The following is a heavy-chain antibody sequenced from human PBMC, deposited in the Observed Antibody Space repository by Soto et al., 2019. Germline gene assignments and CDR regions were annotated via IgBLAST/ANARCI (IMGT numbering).Heavy chain of an antibody. V-gene: IGHV1-18*04. Sequence: QGQLVQSGGEVKKPGASVKVYCKASGYTFTSNGISWVRQAPGQGLEWMGWISGYNGDTDYAQKCQGRVTMTTDTSTSTAYMEVRSLRPDDTAVYYCARDKPQQIVGYNYYYGLDVWGQGTTVTVSS. D-gene: IGHD6-6*01. CDR1: GYTFTSNG. J-gene: IGHJ6*02. CDR2: ISGYNGDT. CDR3: ARDKPQQIVGYNYYYGLDV.